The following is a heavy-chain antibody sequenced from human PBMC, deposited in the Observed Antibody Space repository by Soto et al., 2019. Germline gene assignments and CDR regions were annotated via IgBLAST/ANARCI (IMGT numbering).Heavy chain of an antibody. CDR2: INQNGGAM. D-gene: IGHD1-1*01. CDR1: GFTFSSYW. V-gene: IGHV3-7*01. CDR3: ARVWNDGRFDY. J-gene: IGHJ4*02. Sequence: EVQLVESGGGLVQPGGSLRLSCTASGFTFSSYWMTWVRQAPGKGLEWVASINQNGGAMHYVDSVKGRFTVSRDNAKNSLSLQLNSLRAEDTAVFYCARVWNDGRFDYWGQGTLVTVSS.